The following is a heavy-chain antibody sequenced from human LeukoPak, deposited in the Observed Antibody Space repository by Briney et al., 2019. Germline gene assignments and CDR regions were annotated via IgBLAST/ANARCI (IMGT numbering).Heavy chain of an antibody. Sequence: SETLSLTCTVSGGSISSSSYYWGWIRQPPGKGLEWIGSIYYSGSTYYNPSLKSRVTISVDTSKNQFSLKLSSVTAADTAVYYCARIGDGLGYCSGGSCYSDDYWGQGTLVTVSS. CDR1: GGSISSSSYY. V-gene: IGHV4-39*07. D-gene: IGHD2-15*01. J-gene: IGHJ4*02. CDR3: ARIGDGLGYCSGGSCYSDDY. CDR2: IYYSGST.